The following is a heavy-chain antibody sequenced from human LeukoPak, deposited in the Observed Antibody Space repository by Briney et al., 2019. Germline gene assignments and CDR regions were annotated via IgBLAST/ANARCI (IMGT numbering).Heavy chain of an antibody. D-gene: IGHD2-8*01. CDR2: INPNSGGT. CDR3: ARVGVRDAFDI. CDR1: GYTFTSYG. V-gene: IGHV1-2*02. Sequence: ASVKVSCKASGYTFTSYGISWVRQAPGQGLEWMGWINPNSGGTNYAQKFQGRVTMTRDTSISTAYMELSRLRSDDTAVYYCARVGVRDAFDIWGQGTMVTVSS. J-gene: IGHJ3*02.